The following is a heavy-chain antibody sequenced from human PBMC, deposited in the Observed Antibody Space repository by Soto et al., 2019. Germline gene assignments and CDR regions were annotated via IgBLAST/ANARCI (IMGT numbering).Heavy chain of an antibody. CDR2: MRSKTYGGTT. Sequence: GGSLRLSCTASGFTFGDNAVSWFRQAPGKGLEWVAIMRSKTYGGTTEYAASVKGRVTMTTDTSTSTAYVELRSLRSDDTAMYYCARSSISGIFYYYYWGQGTLVTVSS. CDR1: GFTFGDNA. J-gene: IGHJ4*02. D-gene: IGHD3-10*01. V-gene: IGHV3-49*03. CDR3: ARSSISGIFYYYY.